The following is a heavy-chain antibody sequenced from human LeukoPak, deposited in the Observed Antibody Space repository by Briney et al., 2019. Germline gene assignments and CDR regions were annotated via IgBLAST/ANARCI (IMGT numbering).Heavy chain of an antibody. CDR2: INPNRGGT. J-gene: IGHJ6*03. V-gene: IGHV1-2*02. Sequence: ASVKVSCKASGYTFTGYYMHWVRQAPGQGLEWMGWINPNRGGTNYAQKIQGRHTMTRERSISTAYMEMSRLRSDDTAVYYCARVRDCSSTSCLYYYYYYMDVWGKGTTVTVSS. D-gene: IGHD2-2*01. CDR3: ARVRDCSSTSCLYYYYYYMDV. CDR1: GYTFTGYY.